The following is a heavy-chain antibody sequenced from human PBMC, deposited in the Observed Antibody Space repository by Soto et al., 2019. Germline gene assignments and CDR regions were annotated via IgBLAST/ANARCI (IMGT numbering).Heavy chain of an antibody. CDR1: GGSISSRTFW. D-gene: IGHD4-4*01. CDR3: ARHPRDDYNYGGSGIFDY. CDR2: MYYSGSS. Sequence: NPSETLSLTCSVSGGSISSRTFWWAWIRQPPGKGLEWIGDMYYSGSSYSSPSLKSRVTLSVDTSKNQLSLKLNSVTAADTAVYYCARHPRDDYNYGGSGIFDYWGQGTLVTVSS. V-gene: IGHV4-39*01. J-gene: IGHJ4*02.